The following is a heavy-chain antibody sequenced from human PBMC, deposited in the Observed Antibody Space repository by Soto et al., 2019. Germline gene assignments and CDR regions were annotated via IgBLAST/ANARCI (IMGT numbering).Heavy chain of an antibody. J-gene: IGHJ6*02. CDR2: IYTSGST. Sequence: SETLSLTCTVSGGPISSYYWSWIRQPAGKGLEWIGRIYTSGSTNYNPSLKSRVTMSVDTSKNQFSLKLSSVTAADTAVYYCASSGGAIYYYYGMDVWGQGTTVTVSS. CDR1: GGPISSYY. CDR3: ASSGGAIYYYYGMDV. D-gene: IGHD3-10*01. V-gene: IGHV4-4*07.